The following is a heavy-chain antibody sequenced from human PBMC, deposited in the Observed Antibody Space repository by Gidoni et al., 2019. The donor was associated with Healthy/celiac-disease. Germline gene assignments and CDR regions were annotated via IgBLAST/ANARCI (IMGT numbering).Heavy chain of an antibody. CDR3: ARVDYDYIWGSYRPPDY. CDR2: ISSSSSYI. Sequence: EVQLVESGGGLVKPGGALRLSCAASGFTFSSYSMNWVRQAPGKGLEWVSSISSSSSYIYYADAVTGRFTISRDNAKHSLYLQMNRLRAEDTAVYSCARVDYDYIWGSYRPPDYWGQGTLVTVSS. CDR1: GFTFSSYS. V-gene: IGHV3-21*01. D-gene: IGHD3-16*02. J-gene: IGHJ4*02.